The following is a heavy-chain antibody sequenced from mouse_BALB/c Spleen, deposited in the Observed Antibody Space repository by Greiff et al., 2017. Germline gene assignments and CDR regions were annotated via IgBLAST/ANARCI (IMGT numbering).Heavy chain of an antibody. V-gene: IGHV5-4*02. CDR1: GFTFSSYT. CDR3: ARASSTMITTDYAMDY. D-gene: IGHD2-4*01. J-gene: IGHJ4*01. CDR2: ISDGGSYT. Sequence: EVQRVESGGGLVKPGGSLKLSCAASGFTFSSYTMSWVRQTPEKRLEWVATISDGGSYTYYPDSVKGRFTISRDNAKNNLYLQMSSLKSEDTAMYYCARASSTMITTDYAMDYWGQGTSVTVSS.